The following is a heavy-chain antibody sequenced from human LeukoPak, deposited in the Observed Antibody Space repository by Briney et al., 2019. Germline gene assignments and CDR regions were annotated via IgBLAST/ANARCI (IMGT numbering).Heavy chain of an antibody. D-gene: IGHD2-15*01. CDR1: GFTFSDYY. CDR3: ARGSDSLSYYYYYMDV. J-gene: IGHJ6*03. Sequence: GGSLRLSCAASGFTFSDYYMSWIRQAPGKGLEWVSSISSSGSTIYYADSVKGRFTISRDNAKNSLYLQMNSLRAEDTAVYYCARGSDSLSYYYYYMDVWGKGTTVTVSS. CDR2: ISSSGSTI. V-gene: IGHV3-11*04.